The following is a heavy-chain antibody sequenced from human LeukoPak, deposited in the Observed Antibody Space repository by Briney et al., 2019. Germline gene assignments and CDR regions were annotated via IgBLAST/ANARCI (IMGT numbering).Heavy chain of an antibody. J-gene: IGHJ4*02. CDR1: GGSLSGYY. V-gene: IGHV4-34*01. D-gene: IGHD6-19*01. CDR2: INHSGST. CDR3: AREAQAYSSGWYYTFDY. Sequence: SETLSLTCAVYGGSLSGYYWSWIRQPPGKGLEWIGEINHSGSTNYNPSLKSRVTISVDTSKNHFSLKLSSVTAADTAVYYCAREAQAYSSGWYYTFDYWGQGTLVTVSS.